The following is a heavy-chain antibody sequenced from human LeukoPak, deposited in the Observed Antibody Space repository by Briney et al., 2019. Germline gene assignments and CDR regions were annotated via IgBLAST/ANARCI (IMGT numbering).Heavy chain of an antibody. CDR3: AREDTGVAFDI. CDR2: MSSSSRYI. CDR1: GFTFSSYS. Sequence: GSLRLSCAASGFTFSSYSMNWVRQAPGKGLEWVSFMSSSSRYIFYADSVKGRFTISRDNAKNSLYLQMNSLRVEDTAVYYCAREDTGVAFDIWGQGTTVTV. D-gene: IGHD2-8*01. V-gene: IGHV3-21*06. J-gene: IGHJ3*02.